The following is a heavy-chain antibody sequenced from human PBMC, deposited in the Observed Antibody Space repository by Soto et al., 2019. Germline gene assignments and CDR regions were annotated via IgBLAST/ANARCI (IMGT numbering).Heavy chain of an antibody. Sequence: EVQLLESGGGLVQPGGSLRLSCAASGFTFSSYAMSWVRQAPGKGLEWVSAISGSSSTIYYADSVKGRFTISRDNAKNSLYLQMNSLRDEDTAVYYCARESWGYSYGYSDYWGQGTLVTVSS. CDR3: ARESWGYSYGYSDY. J-gene: IGHJ4*02. CDR2: ISGSSSTI. V-gene: IGHV3-48*02. CDR1: GFTFSSYA. D-gene: IGHD5-18*01.